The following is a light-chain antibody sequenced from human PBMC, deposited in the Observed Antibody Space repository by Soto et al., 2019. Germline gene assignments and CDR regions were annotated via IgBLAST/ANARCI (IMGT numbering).Light chain of an antibody. CDR3: RQRCNCHPVT. V-gene: IGKV3-11*01. Sequence: DIVLTQSPSTLSLSPGERATLTCRASQSVSSCLAWYQQKPGKAPRLLIYDASNRETGIPARFSGSGSGTEVTPLISSLVPEDFAVYYCRQRCNCHPVTFGGGTKVEIK. CDR1: QSVSSC. CDR2: DAS. J-gene: IGKJ4*01.